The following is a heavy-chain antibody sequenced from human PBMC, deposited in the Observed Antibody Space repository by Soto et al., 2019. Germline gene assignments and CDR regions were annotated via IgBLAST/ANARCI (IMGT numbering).Heavy chain of an antibody. CDR1: GFTVYDYS. CDR3: EIGDSGSGINY. CDR2: IIWDGGST. D-gene: IGHD1-26*01. V-gene: IGHV3-43*01. J-gene: IGHJ4*02. Sequence: EVQLVESGGVVVQPGGSLRVSCAASGFTVYDYSMHWVRQAPGKGLEWVSRIIWDGGSTCYGESVKGRFTISRDNSKNSLFLQMNSLRTEDTALYYCEIGDSGSGINYWGQGTLVTVSS.